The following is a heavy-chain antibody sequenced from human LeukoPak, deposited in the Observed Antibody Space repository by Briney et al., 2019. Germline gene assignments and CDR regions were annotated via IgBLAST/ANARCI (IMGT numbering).Heavy chain of an antibody. D-gene: IGHD2-21*02. CDR3: AIVAYCGGDCYLEYFQH. Sequence: GGSLRLSCAASGFTFSSYAMSWVRQAPGKGLEWVSAISGSGGSTYYADSVKGRFTISRDNSKNTLYLQMNSLRAEDTAVYYCAIVAYCGGDCYLEYFQHWGQGTLVTVSS. CDR2: ISGSGGST. J-gene: IGHJ1*01. V-gene: IGHV3-23*01. CDR1: GFTFSSYA.